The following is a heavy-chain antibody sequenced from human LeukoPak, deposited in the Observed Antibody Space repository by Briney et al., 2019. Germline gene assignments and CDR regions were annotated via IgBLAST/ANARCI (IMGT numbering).Heavy chain of an antibody. CDR2: ISSSGSTI. J-gene: IGHJ3*02. D-gene: IGHD3-10*01. V-gene: IGHV3-48*03. CDR1: GFTFSSYE. CDR3: ARAPGSIDAFDI. Sequence: PGGSLRLSCAASGFTFSSYEMNWFRQAPGKGLEWVSYISSSGSTIYYADSVKGRFTISRDNAKNSLYLQMNSLRAEDTAVYYCARAPGSIDAFDIWGQGTMVTVSS.